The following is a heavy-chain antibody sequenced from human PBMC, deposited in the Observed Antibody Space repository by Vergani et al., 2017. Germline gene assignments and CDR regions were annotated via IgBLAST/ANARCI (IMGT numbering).Heavy chain of an antibody. V-gene: IGHV3-30*02. J-gene: IGHJ4*02. D-gene: IGHD5-12*01. CDR2: IRYDGSKK. CDR3: TKGSRGYTGYFFDY. CDR1: EFAFRSFG. Sequence: QARLVESGGGVVQPGGSLRLSCAASEFAFRSFGMHWVRQVPGKGLQWVAFIRYDGSKKHYIESVRGRFTISRDNSKNTLHLQMNSLRADDTAVYYCTKGSRGYTGYFFDYWGQGTLATVSS.